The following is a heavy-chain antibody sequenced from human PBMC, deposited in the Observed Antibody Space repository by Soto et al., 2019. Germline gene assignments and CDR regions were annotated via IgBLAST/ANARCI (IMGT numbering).Heavy chain of an antibody. D-gene: IGHD4-17*01. CDR2: INPTGGST. CDR1: GYTFTNYY. J-gene: IGHJ4*02. Sequence: QVRLVQSGSEVKKPGASVKVSCKASGYTFTNYYMHWVRQAPGQGLEWMGIINPTGGSTDYAKKFQGRVTMTMDTSTTTVHMELSSLRSEDTAVYYSANYDDYGAYWGQGTRVTVSS. V-gene: IGHV1-46*01. CDR3: ANYDDYGAY.